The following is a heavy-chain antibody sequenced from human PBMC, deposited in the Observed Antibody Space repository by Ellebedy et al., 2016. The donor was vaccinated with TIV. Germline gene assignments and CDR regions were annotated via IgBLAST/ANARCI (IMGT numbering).Heavy chain of an antibody. D-gene: IGHD1-26*01. CDR1: GFTFSSYG. Sequence: GGSLTLSXAASGFTFSSYGMHWVRQAPGKGLERVAVIWYDGSYKYYADSVKGRFTISRDNSNNTLYLQINSLRAEDTAVYYCARDVGGRKWMDVWGKGTTVTVSS. CDR2: IWYDGSYK. J-gene: IGHJ6*04. CDR3: ARDVGGRKWMDV. V-gene: IGHV3-33*08.